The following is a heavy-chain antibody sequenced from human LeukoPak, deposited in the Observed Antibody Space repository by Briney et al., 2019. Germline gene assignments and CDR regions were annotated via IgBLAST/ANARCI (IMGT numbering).Heavy chain of an antibody. CDR2: IYYSGST. CDR1: GGPISSYY. D-gene: IGHD4-17*01. J-gene: IGHJ4*02. Sequence: SETLSLTCTVSGGPISSYYWSWIRQPPGKGPEWIGYIYYSGSTNYNPSLKSRVTISVDTSKNQFSLKLSSVTAADTAVYYCARHSLDYGDYFDYWGQGTLVTVSS. CDR3: ARHSLDYGDYFDY. V-gene: IGHV4-59*08.